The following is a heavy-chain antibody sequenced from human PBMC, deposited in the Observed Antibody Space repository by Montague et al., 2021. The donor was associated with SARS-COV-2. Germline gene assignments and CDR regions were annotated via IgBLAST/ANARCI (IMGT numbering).Heavy chain of an antibody. J-gene: IGHJ6*02. Sequence: PALVKPTQTLTLTCTFSGFSLSTSGMCVSWIRQPPGKALEWLALIDWDDDKYYSTSLKTRLTISKDTSKNQVVLTMTNMDPVDTATYYCARIMWELLSSYYYGMDVWGQGTTVTVSS. V-gene: IGHV2-70*01. CDR2: IDWDDDK. CDR3: ARIMWELLSSYYYGMDV. CDR1: GFSLSTSGMC. D-gene: IGHD1-26*01.